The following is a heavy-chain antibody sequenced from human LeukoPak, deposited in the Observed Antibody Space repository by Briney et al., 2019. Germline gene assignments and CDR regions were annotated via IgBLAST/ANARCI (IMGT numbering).Heavy chain of an antibody. CDR2: IYPGDSDT. V-gene: IGHV5-51*01. Sequence: GESLKISCKGSGYSFTSYWIGWGRQMPGKVLEWMGMIYPGDSDTRYSPSFQGQVTISADKSISTAYRQWSSLKASDTAMYYCARRVFDRNWFDPWGQGTLVTVSS. CDR3: ARRVFDRNWFDP. CDR1: GYSFTSYW. D-gene: IGHD2-8*01. J-gene: IGHJ5*02.